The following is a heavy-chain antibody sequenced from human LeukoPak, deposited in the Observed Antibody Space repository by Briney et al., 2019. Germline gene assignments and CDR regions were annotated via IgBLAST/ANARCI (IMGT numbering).Heavy chain of an antibody. CDR3: ARHRGSSSLFDY. Sequence: GSLRLSCAASGFTFSSYAMSWVRQAPGMGLEYIGSIYYSGSTYYNPSLKSRVTISVDTSKNQFPLKLSSVTAADTAVYYCARHRGSSSLFDYWGQGTLVTVSS. CDR2: IYYSGST. CDR1: GFTFSSYA. V-gene: IGHV4-39*01. D-gene: IGHD6-6*01. J-gene: IGHJ4*02.